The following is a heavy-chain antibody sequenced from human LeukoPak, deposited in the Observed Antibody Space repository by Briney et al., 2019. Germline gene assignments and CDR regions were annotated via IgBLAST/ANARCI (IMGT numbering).Heavy chain of an antibody. D-gene: IGHD1-14*01. CDR1: GGSIIDYY. CDR3: ARLNAGGYYYGMDV. J-gene: IGHJ6*02. CDR2: IYYSGRT. V-gene: IGHV4-59*01. Sequence: PSETLSLTCAVSGGSIIDYYWSWIRQPPGKGLEWIGNIYYSGRTMYNPSLESRVTMSVDASKNKFSLKLTSVTAADTAVYYCARLNAGGYYYGMDVWGQGTTVAVSS.